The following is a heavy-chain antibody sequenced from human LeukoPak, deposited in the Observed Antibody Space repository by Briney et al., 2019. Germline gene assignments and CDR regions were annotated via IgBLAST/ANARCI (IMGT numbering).Heavy chain of an antibody. CDR3: ARGVPFFGFLESAFNSGYYYYYGMDV. D-gene: IGHD3-3*01. CDR1: GGSISSYY. V-gene: IGHV4-59*01. Sequence: SETLSPTCTVSGGSISSYYWSWIRQPPGKGLEWIGYIYYSGSTNYNPSLKSRVTISVDTSKNQFSLKLSSVTAADTAVYYCARGVPFFGFLESAFNSGYYYYYGMDVWGQGTTVTVSS. J-gene: IGHJ6*02. CDR2: IYYSGST.